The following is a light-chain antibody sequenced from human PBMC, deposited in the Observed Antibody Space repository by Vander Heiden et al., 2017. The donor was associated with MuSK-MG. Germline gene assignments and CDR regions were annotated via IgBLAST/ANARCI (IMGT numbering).Light chain of an antibody. V-gene: IGLV3-1*01. J-gene: IGLJ1*01. Sequence: SYELTQPPSVSVSPGQTASITCSEDKVGDKYACWYQLKPGQSSVLVIYQDTKRPAGIPERFSGSNSGNTATLTISGTQAMDEADYYCQAWYSSTAVFGTGTKVTVL. CDR3: QAWYSSTAV. CDR1: KVGDKY. CDR2: QDT.